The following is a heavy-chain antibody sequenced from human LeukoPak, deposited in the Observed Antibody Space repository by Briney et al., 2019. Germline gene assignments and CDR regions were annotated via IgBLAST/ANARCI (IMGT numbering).Heavy chain of an antibody. V-gene: IGHV3-23*01. Sequence: GGSLRLSCEASGFTFSSYAMSWVRQAPGKGLEWVSAISGSGGSTYYADSVKGRFTISRDNSKNTLYLQMNSLRAEDTAVYYCASAHDYGDPADYWGQGTLVTVSS. D-gene: IGHD4-17*01. CDR2: ISGSGGST. CDR1: GFTFSSYA. J-gene: IGHJ4*02. CDR3: ASAHDYGDPADY.